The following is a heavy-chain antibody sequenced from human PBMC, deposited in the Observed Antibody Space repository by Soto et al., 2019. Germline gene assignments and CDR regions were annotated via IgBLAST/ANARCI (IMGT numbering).Heavy chain of an antibody. Sequence: QVQLQESGQGLVKPSETLSLTCTVSGGSISSYYWSWIRQPPGKGLEWIGYIYYSGSTNYNPSLKSRVTISVDTSKNQFSLKLSSVTAADTAVYYCARSLDYGDLYYASDIWGQGTMVTVSS. D-gene: IGHD4-17*01. CDR1: GGSISSYY. V-gene: IGHV4-59*01. CDR3: ARSLDYGDLYYASDI. CDR2: IYYSGST. J-gene: IGHJ3*02.